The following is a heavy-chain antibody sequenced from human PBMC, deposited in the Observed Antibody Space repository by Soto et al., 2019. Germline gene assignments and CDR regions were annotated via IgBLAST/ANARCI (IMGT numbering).Heavy chain of an antibody. CDR1: GFTLSSYA. J-gene: IGHJ4*02. Sequence: EVQLLESGGGLVQPGESLRLSCAASGFTLSSYAMSWVRQAPGKGLEWVSVIRGSDDSTYYADSVKGRFTLSRDNSMNTLYLQMNSLRAEDTAVYYCAKRSSSSTFDYWGQGTLVTVSS. CDR3: AKRSSSSTFDY. V-gene: IGHV3-23*01. D-gene: IGHD6-6*01. CDR2: IRGSDDST.